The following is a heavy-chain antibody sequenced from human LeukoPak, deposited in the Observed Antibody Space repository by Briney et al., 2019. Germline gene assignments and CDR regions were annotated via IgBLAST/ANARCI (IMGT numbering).Heavy chain of an antibody. J-gene: IGHJ4*02. CDR3: ARDKCSSTSCYGTLDY. Sequence: PGGSLRLSCAASGFTFNIYEMNWVRQAPGKGLEWVSSISSSSSYIYYADSVKGRFTISRDNAKNSLYLQMNSLRAEDTAVYYCARDKCSSTSCYGTLDYWGQGTLVTVSS. D-gene: IGHD2-2*01. CDR1: GFTFNIYE. CDR2: ISSSSSYI. V-gene: IGHV3-21*01.